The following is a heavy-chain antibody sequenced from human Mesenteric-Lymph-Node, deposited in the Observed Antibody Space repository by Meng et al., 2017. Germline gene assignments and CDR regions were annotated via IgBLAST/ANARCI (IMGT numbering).Heavy chain of an antibody. J-gene: IGHJ4*02. V-gene: IGHV4-34*01. D-gene: IGHD2/OR15-2a*01. Sequence: HVPLQQWGAGLSKPSGTLSLTCAVYGGSFSGYYWGWIRQPPGKGLEWIGEINHSGSTNYNPSLKSRVTISVDTSKNQFSLKLSSVTAADTAVYYCARGFLSFVRVFDYWGQGTLVTVSS. CDR2: INHSGST. CDR1: GGSFSGYY. CDR3: ARGFLSFVRVFDY.